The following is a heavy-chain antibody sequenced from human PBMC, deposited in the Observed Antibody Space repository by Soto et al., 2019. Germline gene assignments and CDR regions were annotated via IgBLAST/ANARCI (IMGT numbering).Heavy chain of an antibody. V-gene: IGHV3-23*01. D-gene: IGHD3-3*01. CDR2: ISGSGGST. CDR3: AKRPPGRDIWSGYDPSWFDY. CDR1: GFTFSSYA. J-gene: IGHJ4*02. Sequence: EVQLLESGGGLEQPGGSLRLSCSASGFTFSSYAMSWVRQAPGKGLEWVSAISGSGGSTYYADSVKGRFTISRDNSKKTLYLQMNSLRAEDTAVYYCAKRPPGRDIWSGYDPSWFDYWGQGAQVTVSS.